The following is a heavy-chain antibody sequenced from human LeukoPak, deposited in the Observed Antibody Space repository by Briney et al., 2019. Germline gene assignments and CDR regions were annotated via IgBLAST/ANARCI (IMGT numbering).Heavy chain of an antibody. CDR1: GGSIINSNW. CDR2: IDHSGST. Sequence: PSETLSLTCAVSGGSIINSNWWSWVRQPPGKGLEWIGEIDHSGSTNYNPSLKSRVTISVDKSKNQFSLKLSSVTAADTAVYYCAREGSSGSYFDYWGQGTLVTVSS. V-gene: IGHV4-4*02. D-gene: IGHD1-26*01. J-gene: IGHJ4*02. CDR3: AREGSSGSYFDY.